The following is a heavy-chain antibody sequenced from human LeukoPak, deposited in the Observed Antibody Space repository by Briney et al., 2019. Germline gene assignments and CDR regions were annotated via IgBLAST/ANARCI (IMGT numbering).Heavy chain of an antibody. CDR3: AKESPQFDY. Sequence: GASLRLSCAASGFTFSNYAMSWVRQAPGRGLEWVSTISGGGDGIYYADSVKGRFTISRDNSKNTLYLQMKSLRVEDTAVYYCAKESPQFDYWGQGTLVTVSS. J-gene: IGHJ4*02. CDR2: ISGGGDGI. CDR1: GFTFSNYA. V-gene: IGHV3-23*01.